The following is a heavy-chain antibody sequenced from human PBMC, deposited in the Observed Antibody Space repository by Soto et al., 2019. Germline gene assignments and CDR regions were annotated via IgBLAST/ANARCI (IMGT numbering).Heavy chain of an antibody. J-gene: IGHJ4*02. CDR2: ISTDGSST. V-gene: IGHV3-74*01. Sequence: EVQLVESGGGLVQPGGSLRLSCTASGFTFSSYWMHWVRQVPGRGLMWVSRISTDGSSTNYADSVKGRFTTSRDNAKNTRSLQLNSLRAEDTAVYYCARNRDGVDYWGQGTLVTVSS. CDR3: ARNRDGVDY. CDR1: GFTFSSYW.